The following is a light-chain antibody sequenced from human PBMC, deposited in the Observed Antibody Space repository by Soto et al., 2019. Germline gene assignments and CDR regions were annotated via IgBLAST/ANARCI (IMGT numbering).Light chain of an antibody. CDR1: SSDVGGYNY. Sequence: QSALPQPASVSGSPGQSITISCTGTSSDVGGYNYVSWYQQHPGKVPKLMIYDVSNRPSGVSNRFSGSKSGNTASLTISGLQAEDEADYYCSSYTSSSTYVFGTGTKVTVL. J-gene: IGLJ1*01. CDR3: SSYTSSSTYV. CDR2: DVS. V-gene: IGLV2-14*01.